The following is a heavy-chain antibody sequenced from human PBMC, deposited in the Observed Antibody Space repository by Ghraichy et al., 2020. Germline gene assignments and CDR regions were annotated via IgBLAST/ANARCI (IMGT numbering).Heavy chain of an antibody. CDR3: ARLGGSGFCDY. D-gene: IGHD1-26*01. CDR1: GGSISSSSYY. Sequence: TLSLTCTVSGGSISSSSYYWGWIRQPPGKGLEWIGSIYYSGSTYYNPSLKSRVTISVDTSKNQFSLKLSSVTAADTAVCYCARLGGSGFCDYWGQGTLVTVSS. CDR2: IYYSGST. V-gene: IGHV4-39*01. J-gene: IGHJ4*02.